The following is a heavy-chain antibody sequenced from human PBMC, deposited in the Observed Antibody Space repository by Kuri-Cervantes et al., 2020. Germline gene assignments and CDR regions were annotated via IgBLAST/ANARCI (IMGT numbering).Heavy chain of an antibody. Sequence: SEILSLTCTVSGGSISGSSFSWMRQPPGKGLEWIGYIYSGGSTNHNPSLKSRVTISLDTSKNQFSLNLYSVTAEDTAVYYSARGIPAAPRSALDPWGQGTLVTVSS. CDR1: GGSISGSS. J-gene: IGHJ5*02. CDR2: IYSGGST. V-gene: IGHV4-59*01. D-gene: IGHD2-2*01. CDR3: ARGIPAAPRSALDP.